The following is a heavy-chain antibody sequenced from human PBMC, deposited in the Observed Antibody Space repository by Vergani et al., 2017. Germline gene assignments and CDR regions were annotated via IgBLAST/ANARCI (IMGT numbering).Heavy chain of an antibody. CDR3: AKDFGVYGSLKNWFDP. J-gene: IGHJ5*02. V-gene: IGHV3-30*18. CDR1: GFTFSSYG. CDR2: ISYDGSNK. D-gene: IGHD3-10*01. Sequence: QVQLVESGGGVVQPGRSLRLSCAASGFTFSSYGMHWVRQAPGKGLEWVAVISYDGSNKYYADSVKGRFTIYRDNSKNTLYLQMNSLRAEDTAVYYCAKDFGVYGSLKNWFDPWGQGTLVTVSS.